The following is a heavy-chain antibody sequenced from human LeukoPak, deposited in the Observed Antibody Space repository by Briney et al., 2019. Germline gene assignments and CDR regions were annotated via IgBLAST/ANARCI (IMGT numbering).Heavy chain of an antibody. V-gene: IGHV3-7*01. D-gene: IGHD6-19*01. Sequence: GSLRLSCTASGFTFNRDWTAWVRQAPGKGLEWVANIKEDGSGKNYVDSVKGRFTISRDNAENSVYLQMNDLRAEDTGVYYCVTKEPSTSGWSYWGQGTLVTVSS. CDR3: VTKEPSTSGWSY. J-gene: IGHJ4*02. CDR2: IKEDGSGK. CDR1: GFTFNRDW.